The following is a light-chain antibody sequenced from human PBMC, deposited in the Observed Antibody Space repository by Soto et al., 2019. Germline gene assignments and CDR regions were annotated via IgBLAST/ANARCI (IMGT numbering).Light chain of an antibody. CDR3: QQYDNWPPKT. Sequence: EIVLTQSPGTLSLSPGERATLSCRASQSVSNNYLAWYQQKPGQAPRLLIYDATTRATGIPVRFSGSGSGTEFTLTISSLQSEDVGVYYCQQYDNWPPKTFGGGTKVDIK. J-gene: IGKJ4*01. CDR2: DAT. CDR1: QSVSNN. V-gene: IGKV3-15*01.